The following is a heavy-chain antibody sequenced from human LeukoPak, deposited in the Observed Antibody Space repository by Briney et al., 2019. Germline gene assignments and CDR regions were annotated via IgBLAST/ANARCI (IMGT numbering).Heavy chain of an antibody. D-gene: IGHD5-18*01. J-gene: IGHJ4*02. Sequence: ASVKVSCKASGYTFTSYYMHWVRQAPGQGLEWMGIINPSGGSTSYAQKFQGRVTMTRDTSTSTVYMELSSLRSEDTAVYYCASSYVPTTNFAAMVDWGQGTLVTVSS. CDR3: ASSYVPTTNFAAMVD. CDR2: INPSGGST. CDR1: GYTFTSYY. V-gene: IGHV1-46*01.